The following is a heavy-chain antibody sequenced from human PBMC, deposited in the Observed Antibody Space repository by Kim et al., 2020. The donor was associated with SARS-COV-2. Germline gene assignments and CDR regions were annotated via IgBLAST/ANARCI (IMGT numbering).Heavy chain of an antibody. J-gene: IGHJ4*02. V-gene: IGHV3-30*07. CDR3: ARRGPSMVRGLGYFDY. D-gene: IGHD3-10*01. Sequence: SEKGRFTISRDNSKNTLYLQMNSLRAEDTAVYYCARRGPSMVRGLGYFDYWGQGTLVTVSS.